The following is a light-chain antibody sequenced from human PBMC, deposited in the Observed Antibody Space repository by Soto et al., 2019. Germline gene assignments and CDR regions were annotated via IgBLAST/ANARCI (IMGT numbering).Light chain of an antibody. CDR3: SSYAGSNNFGV. Sequence: QSVLTQPPSASGSPGQSVTISCTGTSSDVGGYNYVSWYQQHPGKAPKLMIYEVSKRPSGVPDRFSGSKSGNTASLTVSGLQAEEEADDYCSSYAGSNNFGVFGTGTKLAVL. CDR1: SSDVGGYNY. J-gene: IGLJ1*01. V-gene: IGLV2-8*01. CDR2: EVS.